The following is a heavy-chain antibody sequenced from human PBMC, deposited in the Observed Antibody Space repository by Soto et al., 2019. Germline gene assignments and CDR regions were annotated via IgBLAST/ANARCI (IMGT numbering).Heavy chain of an antibody. J-gene: IGHJ6*02. CDR3: ARAWPSVDSYGSGVMDV. CDR2: IYHSGST. CDR1: GGSISSSNW. D-gene: IGHD5-18*01. V-gene: IGHV4-4*02. Sequence: QVQLQESGPGLVKPSGTLSVTCAVSGGSISSSNWWNWVRQPPGKGLEWIGEIYHSGSTNYNPSLRSRVTISLDKSKNHFSLRVKSVTAADTAEYYCARAWPSVDSYGSGVMDVWGQGTTVTVSS.